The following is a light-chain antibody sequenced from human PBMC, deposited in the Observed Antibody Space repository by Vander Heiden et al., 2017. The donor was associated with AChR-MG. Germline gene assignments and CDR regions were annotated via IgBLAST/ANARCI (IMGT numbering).Light chain of an antibody. CDR2: QNS. CDR3: QAWHSSYGV. Sequence: SYVLTQPSLVFVSPGQKSCITCSGDTLGDEFACWYQQRPGQSPVVVSYQNSKRPSGVPVRVSGSNSVNTSTLTISGTQAMDEAYYYWQAWHSSYGVFGGGTKLTVL. V-gene: IGLV3-1*01. CDR1: TLGDEF. J-gene: IGLJ2*01.